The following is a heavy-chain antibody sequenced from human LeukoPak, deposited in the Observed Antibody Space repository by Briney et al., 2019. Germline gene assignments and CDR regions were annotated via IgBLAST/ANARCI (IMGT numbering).Heavy chain of an antibody. Sequence: SETLSLTCTVSGGSISSSSYFWSWLRQPPGTGLEWIGYIYYSGSTHYNSSLKSRVTISLDTSRNQFSLKLSSVTAADTAVYYCARQLGDRLLFDYWGQGTLVTVSS. CDR2: IYYSGST. CDR3: ARQLGDRLLFDY. V-gene: IGHV4-61*01. CDR1: GGSISSSSYF. J-gene: IGHJ4*02. D-gene: IGHD2-21*01.